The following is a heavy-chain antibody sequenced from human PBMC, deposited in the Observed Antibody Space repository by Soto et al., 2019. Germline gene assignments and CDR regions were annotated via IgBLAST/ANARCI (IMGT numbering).Heavy chain of an antibody. CDR3: AKGDNLGPKTGYAFDP. D-gene: IGHD5-12*01. Sequence: PSQTLSLTCAISGDSVSSNTASWNWIRQSPSRGLEWLGRTYLRSKWYNDYAVSVKSRIIINSDTSNNQFSLQLNSVTPEDTAVYFCAKGDNLGPKTGYAFDPWGQGIMVTVSS. CDR1: GDSVSSNTAS. J-gene: IGHJ5*02. V-gene: IGHV6-1*01. CDR2: TYLRSKWYN.